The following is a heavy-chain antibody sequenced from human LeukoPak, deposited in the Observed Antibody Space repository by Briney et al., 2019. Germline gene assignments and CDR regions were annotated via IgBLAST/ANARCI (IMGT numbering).Heavy chain of an antibody. D-gene: IGHD3-9*01. CDR1: GFTFSSYS. J-gene: IGHJ4*02. V-gene: IGHV3-21*01. CDR3: ARANKIRYFDWAYFDY. Sequence: PGGSLRLSCAASGFTFSSYSMNWVRQAPGKGLGWVSSISSSSSYIYYADSVKGRFTISRDNAKNSLYLQMNSLRAEDTAVYYCARANKIRYFDWAYFDYWGQGTLVTVSS. CDR2: ISSSSSYI.